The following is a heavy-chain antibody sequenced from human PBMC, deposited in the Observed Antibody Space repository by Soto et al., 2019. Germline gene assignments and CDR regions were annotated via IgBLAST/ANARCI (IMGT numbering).Heavy chain of an antibody. CDR2: MNPNTGNT. D-gene: IGHD2-21*01. CDR1: EDTFTHYD. V-gene: IGHV1-8*01. CDR3: VRRVASGHRSWFDP. J-gene: IGHJ5*02. Sequence: QVELVQSGAEVKKPGASVKVSCQASEDTFTHYDINWVRQATGQGLEWMGWMNPNTGNTDYAHKFQGRVTMTRDTSTRTVDMELSSLRSDDTAVYYCVRRVASGHRSWFDPWGQGTLVTVSS.